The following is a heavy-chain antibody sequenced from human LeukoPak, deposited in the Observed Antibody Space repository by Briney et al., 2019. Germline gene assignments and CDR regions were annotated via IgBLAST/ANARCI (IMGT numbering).Heavy chain of an antibody. CDR1: GYTFTGYY. D-gene: IGHD2-15*01. Sequence: ASVKVSCKASGYTFTGYYMHWVRQAPGQGLEWMGWINPNSGGTNYAQKFQGRVTMTRDTSISTAYMELSRLRSDDTAVYYCARDGASYCSGGSCYSANSYYYYVDVWGKGTTVTVSS. CDR2: INPNSGGT. J-gene: IGHJ6*03. V-gene: IGHV1-2*02. CDR3: ARDGASYCSGGSCYSANSYYYYVDV.